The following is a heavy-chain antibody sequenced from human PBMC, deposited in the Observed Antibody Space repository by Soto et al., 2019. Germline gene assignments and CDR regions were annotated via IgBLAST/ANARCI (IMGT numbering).Heavy chain of an antibody. J-gene: IGHJ5*02. CDR3: AKSRWSGPRLYQLLGWFDP. D-gene: IGHD2-2*01. V-gene: IGHV3-23*01. CDR2: ISGSGGST. CDR1: GFTFSSYA. Sequence: GGSLRLSCAASGFTFSSYAMSWVRQAPGKGLEWVSAISGSGGSTYYADSVKGRFTISRDNSKNTLYLQMNSLRAEDTAVYYCAKSRWSGPRLYQLLGWFDPWGQGTLVTVSS.